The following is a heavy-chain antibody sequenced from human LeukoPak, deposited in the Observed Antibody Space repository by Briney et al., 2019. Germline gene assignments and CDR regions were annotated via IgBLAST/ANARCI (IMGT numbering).Heavy chain of an antibody. CDR3: ARDLGDSSGYRIDY. CDR1: GYTLTELS. J-gene: IGHJ4*02. V-gene: IGHV1-46*01. D-gene: IGHD3-22*01. Sequence: ASVKVSCKVSGYTLTELSMHWVRQAPGKGLEWMGIINPSGGSTSYAQKFQGRVTMTRDTSTSTVYMELSSLRSEDTAVYYCARDLGDSSGYRIDYWGQGTLVTVSS. CDR2: INPSGGST.